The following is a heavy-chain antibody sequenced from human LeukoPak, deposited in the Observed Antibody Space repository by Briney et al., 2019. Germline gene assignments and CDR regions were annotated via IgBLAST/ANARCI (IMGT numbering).Heavy chain of an antibody. D-gene: IGHD1-26*01. CDR1: ELTFSNYW. CDR2: INSDGSST. V-gene: IGHV3-74*01. J-gene: IGHJ4*02. CDR3: ARGAFRGSHS. Sequence: GGSLRLSCAASELTFSNYWMHWVRQAPGKGLVWVSRINSDGSSTNYADSAKGRFTISRDNAKNMLYLQMNSLRAEDTAVYYCARGAFRGSHSWGQGTLVTVSS.